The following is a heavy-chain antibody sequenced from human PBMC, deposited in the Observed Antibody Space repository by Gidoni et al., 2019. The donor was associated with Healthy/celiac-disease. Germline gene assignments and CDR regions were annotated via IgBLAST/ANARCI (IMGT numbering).Heavy chain of an antibody. J-gene: IGHJ4*02. CDR3: ARGGDYYGSGAMGGY. Sequence: QVQLVESGGGVVQPGRSLRLSCAASGFPFSSYGMHWVRQAPGKGLEWVAVISYEGSNKYYADSVKGRFTISRDNSKNTLYLKMNSLRAEDTAVYYCARGGDYYGSGAMGGYWGQGTLVTVSS. V-gene: IGHV3-30*03. D-gene: IGHD3-10*01. CDR2: ISYEGSNK. CDR1: GFPFSSYG.